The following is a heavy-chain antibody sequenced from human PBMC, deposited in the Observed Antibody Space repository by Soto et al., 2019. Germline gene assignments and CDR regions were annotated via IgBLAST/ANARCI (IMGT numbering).Heavy chain of an antibody. CDR2: VIPIFGTP. CDR1: GGTFSTYA. D-gene: IGHD2-15*01. J-gene: IGHJ6*02. Sequence: QVQLVQSGAEVKKPGSSVKVSCKAPGGTFSTYAISWVRQAPGQGLEWMGGVIPIFGTPKYGQKFQGRVTSPADESTGTGYMELRSLRSEDTAVYYCARSQGGSSSLDIYYYYYYGMDVWGQGTTVTVSS. CDR3: ARSQGGSSSLDIYYYYYYGMDV. V-gene: IGHV1-69*01.